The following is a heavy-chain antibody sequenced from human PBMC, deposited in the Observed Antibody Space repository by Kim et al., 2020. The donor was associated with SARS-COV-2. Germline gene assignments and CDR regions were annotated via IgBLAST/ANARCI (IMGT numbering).Heavy chain of an antibody. J-gene: IGHJ5*02. Sequence: SVRGRFTISRDNSKNTVFLQMTRLTLEDTAVYYCAKDVAALDPEPINWFDPWGQGTLVTVSS. CDR3: AKDVAALDPEPINWFDP. V-gene: IGHV3-30*02. D-gene: IGHD2-15*01.